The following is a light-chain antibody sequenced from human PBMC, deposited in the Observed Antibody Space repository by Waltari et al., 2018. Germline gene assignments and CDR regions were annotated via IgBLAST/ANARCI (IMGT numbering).Light chain of an antibody. CDR3: QQYNSYSPLT. CDR1: QSISSW. Sequence: DIHMNQSPSTLTASVRDRVTIVFLASQSISSWLAWYQQKPGKAPKLLIYKASSLESVVPSRFSGSGSGTEFTLTISSLQPDDFATYYCQQYNSYSPLTFGGGTKVEIK. CDR2: KAS. V-gene: IGKV1-5*03. J-gene: IGKJ4*01.